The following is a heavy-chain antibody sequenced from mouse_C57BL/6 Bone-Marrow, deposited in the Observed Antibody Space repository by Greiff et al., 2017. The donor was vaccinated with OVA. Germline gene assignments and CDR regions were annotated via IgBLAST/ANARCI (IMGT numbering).Heavy chain of an antibody. Sequence: VQLQQSGASVKISCKASGYAFSSYWMNWVKQRPGKGLEWIGQIYPGDGDTNYNGKFKGKATLTADKSSSTAYMQLSSLTSEDSAVYFCARGGSPHYWGQGTTLTVSS. D-gene: IGHD1-1*02. J-gene: IGHJ2*01. CDR3: ARGGSPHY. V-gene: IGHV1-80*01. CDR1: GYAFSSYW. CDR2: IYPGDGDT.